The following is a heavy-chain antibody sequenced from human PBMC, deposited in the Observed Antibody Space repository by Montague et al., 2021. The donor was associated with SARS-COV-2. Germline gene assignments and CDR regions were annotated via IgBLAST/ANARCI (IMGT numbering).Heavy chain of an antibody. CDR2: VTHTGST. CDR3: ARFRIWNHRYGMDV. CDR1: GGSFSPYY. D-gene: IGHD2-15*01. V-gene: IGHV4-59*12. J-gene: IGHJ6*02. Sequence: SETLSLTCSVSGGSFSPYYWTWIRQTPGKGLEWSGYVTHTGSTNYNPSLQSRVSMFVDSSKSQFSLELSSVTAADTAIYYCARFRIWNHRYGMDVWGQGTTVIVSS.